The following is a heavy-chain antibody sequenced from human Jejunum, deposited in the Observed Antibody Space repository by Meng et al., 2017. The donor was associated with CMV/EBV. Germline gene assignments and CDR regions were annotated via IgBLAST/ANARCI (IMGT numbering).Heavy chain of an antibody. V-gene: IGHV3-48*04. CDR3: ASNLPAADY. D-gene: IGHD2-2*01. CDR2: MDRSSDTI. Sequence: ACGFIFRASTRNWARKAPGKGLEWIYYMDRSSDTIYYAHSVRARFTIYRDNAKNSLYLTMSSLRAEYTAVYFCASNLPAADYWGQGTLVTVSS. CDR1: GFIFRAST. J-gene: IGHJ4*02.